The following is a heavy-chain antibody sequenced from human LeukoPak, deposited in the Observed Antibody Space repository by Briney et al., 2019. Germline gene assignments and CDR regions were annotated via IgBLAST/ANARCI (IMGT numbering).Heavy chain of an antibody. CDR2: ISYDGTNK. D-gene: IGHD6-19*01. CDR1: GSTFSSYG. V-gene: IGHV3-30*03. J-gene: IGHJ4*02. Sequence: PGRSLRLSCAASGSTFSSYGMHWVRQAPGKGLEWVAVISYDGTNKYYADSVKGRFTISRDNSKNTLYLQMNSLRAEDAAVYYCARASIAVAALFDYWGQGTLVTVSS. CDR3: ARASIAVAALFDY.